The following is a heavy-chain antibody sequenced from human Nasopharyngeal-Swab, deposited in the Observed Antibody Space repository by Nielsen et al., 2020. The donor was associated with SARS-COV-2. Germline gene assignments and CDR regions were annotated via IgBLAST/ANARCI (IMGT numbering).Heavy chain of an antibody. J-gene: IGHJ4*02. CDR1: GGSVSCGSYY. V-gene: IGHV4-39*01. Sequence: LRLSWTVSGGSVSCGSYYWVRVRQPPGRGLEWVGNIYYSGSTYYNPSLNRRVTISVDKSKNQFSLKLGSLTAADTAMYYCARLAHWGYYFDYWGQGTLVTVSS. CDR2: IYYSGST. D-gene: IGHD3-16*01. CDR3: ARLAHWGYYFDY.